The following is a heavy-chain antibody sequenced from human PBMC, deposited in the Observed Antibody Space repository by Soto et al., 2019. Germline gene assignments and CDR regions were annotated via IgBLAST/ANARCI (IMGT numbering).Heavy chain of an antibody. D-gene: IGHD3-22*01. CDR2: IVPKLGTV. CDR1: GGIFSRHA. Sequence: QVQLVQSGAEVKKTGSSVKVSCKISGGIFSRHAIDWVRQAPGQGLEWRGGIVPKLGTVIYAQNVQARVTISEDELTNTSYLDLSGLTFEDTAVYYCARPRTYDYESDGYYGNQFDDWGQGTLVTVSS. V-gene: IGHV1-69*01. CDR3: ARPRTYDYESDGYYGNQFDD. J-gene: IGHJ5*02.